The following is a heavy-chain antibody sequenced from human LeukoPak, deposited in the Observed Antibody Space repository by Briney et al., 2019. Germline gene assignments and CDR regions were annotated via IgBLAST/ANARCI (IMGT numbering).Heavy chain of an antibody. CDR3: ARHYRGSWFDP. Sequence: PSETLSLTCNVSGGSISSSYWSWIRQPAGKGLEWIGRIYASGSSNYNPSLKSRVTISVDTSKNQFSLKLSSVTAADTAVYYCARHYRGSWFDPWGQGTLVTVSS. V-gene: IGHV4-4*07. D-gene: IGHD3-10*01. CDR2: IYASGSS. J-gene: IGHJ5*02. CDR1: GGSISSSY.